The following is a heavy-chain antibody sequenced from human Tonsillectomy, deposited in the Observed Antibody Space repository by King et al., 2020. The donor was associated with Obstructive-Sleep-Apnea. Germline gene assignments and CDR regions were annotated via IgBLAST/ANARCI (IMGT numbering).Heavy chain of an antibody. Sequence: QLVQSGAEVKKPGASVKVSCKASGYTFTSYDINWVRQATGQGLEWMGWRNPNSGNTGFAQKFQGRVSMTRNTSITTAYMELISLISEDTAVYYCARGNYATHWGQGTLVTVSS. CDR2: RNPNSGNT. V-gene: IGHV1-8*01. D-gene: IGHD3-16*01. J-gene: IGHJ4*02. CDR1: GYTFTSYD. CDR3: ARGNYATH.